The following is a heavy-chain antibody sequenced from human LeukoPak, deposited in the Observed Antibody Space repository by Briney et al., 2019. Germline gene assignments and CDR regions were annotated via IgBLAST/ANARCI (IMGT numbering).Heavy chain of an antibody. CDR2: ISSEAYGGTT. V-gene: IGHV3-49*03. Sequence: SLRLSSTASGFTFGDYAMSCLCHAPGEGLEWVGFISSEAYGGTTEYAGSVKGRLTISRDDSKSIAYLQMNGPKTEDSAVYYCTRGIVGATRYYFDYWGQGTLVTVSS. D-gene: IGHD1-26*01. J-gene: IGHJ4*02. CDR3: TRGIVGATRYYFDY. CDR1: GFTFGDYA.